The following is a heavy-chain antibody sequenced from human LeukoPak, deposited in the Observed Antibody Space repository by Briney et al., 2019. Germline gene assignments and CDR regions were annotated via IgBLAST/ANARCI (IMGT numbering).Heavy chain of an antibody. J-gene: IGHJ4*02. Sequence: GESLKISCKGSGYSFSSYWISWVRQMPGKGLEWMGRIDPSDSYTNYSPSFQGQVTISADKSISTAYLQWSSLKASDTAMYYCARSYCSGGSCYDYWGQGTLVTVSS. CDR1: GYSFSSYW. V-gene: IGHV5-10-1*04. CDR2: IDPSDSYT. D-gene: IGHD2-15*01. CDR3: ARSYCSGGSCYDY.